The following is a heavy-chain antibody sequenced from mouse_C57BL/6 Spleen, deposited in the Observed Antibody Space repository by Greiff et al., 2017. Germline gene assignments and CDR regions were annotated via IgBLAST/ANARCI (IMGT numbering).Heavy chain of an antibody. Sequence: QVQLKQPGAELVKPGASVKLSCKASGYTFTHYWVQWVKQRPGQGLEWIGEIDPSDSYTNYKQKFKGKATLTVDTYSSTAYMQLSSLTSEDSAVYYCARWFHYYAMDYWGQGTSVTVSS. J-gene: IGHJ4*01. CDR1: GYTFTHYW. CDR3: ARWFHYYAMDY. CDR2: IDPSDSYT. V-gene: IGHV1-50*01. D-gene: IGHD2-2*01.